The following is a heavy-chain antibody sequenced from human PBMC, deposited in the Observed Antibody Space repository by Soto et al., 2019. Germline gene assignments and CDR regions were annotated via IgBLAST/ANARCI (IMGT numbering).Heavy chain of an antibody. J-gene: IGHJ4*02. Sequence: PGESLKISCKGSGYSFTSYWIGWVRQMPGKGLEWMGIIYPGDSDTRYSPSFQGQVTISADKSISTAYLQWSSLKASDTAMYYCARLGGAWIQLSTEYYFDYWGQGTLVTVSS. CDR3: ARLGGAWIQLSTEYYFDY. D-gene: IGHD5-18*01. CDR2: IYPGDSDT. V-gene: IGHV5-51*01. CDR1: GYSFTSYW.